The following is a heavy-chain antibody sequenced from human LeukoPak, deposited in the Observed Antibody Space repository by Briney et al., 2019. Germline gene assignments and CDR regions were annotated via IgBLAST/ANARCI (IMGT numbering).Heavy chain of an antibody. CDR2: MNPNSGNT. V-gene: IGHV1-8*03. J-gene: IGHJ4*02. D-gene: IGHD5-12*01. Sequence: ASVKVSCKASGYTFNSYDINWVRQATGQGLEWMGWMNPNSGNTDYAQKFQGRFTITINTSISTAYMELSSLRSEDTAVYYCARAFGGHDEWYYFDYWGQGTLVTVSS. CDR3: ARAFGGHDEWYYFDY. CDR1: GYTFNSYD.